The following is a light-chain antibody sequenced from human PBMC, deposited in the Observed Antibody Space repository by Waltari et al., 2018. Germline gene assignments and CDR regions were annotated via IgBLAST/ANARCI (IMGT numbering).Light chain of an antibody. CDR2: RNN. J-gene: IGLJ6*01. V-gene: IGLV1-44*01. Sequence: QSVLTQPPSASGTPGQRVTISCSGSSSNIGSNTVNWYQPLPGTAPKLLIYRNNQRPSGVPDRFSGSKSGTSASLAISGLQSEDEADYYCAAWDDSLNGNVFGSGTKVTVL. CDR3: AAWDDSLNGNV. CDR1: SSNIGSNT.